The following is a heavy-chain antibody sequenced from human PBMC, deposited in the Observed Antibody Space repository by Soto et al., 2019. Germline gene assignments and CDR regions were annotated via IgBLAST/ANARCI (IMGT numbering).Heavy chain of an antibody. J-gene: IGHJ4*02. CDR1: GLTFRTYA. Sequence: EVPLLESGGGLVQPGGSLRLSSAAPGLTFRTYAMTWVRQAPGKGLEWVSIISGSGGSTYYADSVKGRFTVSRDNSKNTLYVQMNSLRAEDTAVYYCAKWTCSGGSCYFDYWGQGTLVTVSS. CDR2: ISGSGGST. CDR3: AKWTCSGGSCYFDY. V-gene: IGHV3-23*01. D-gene: IGHD2-15*01.